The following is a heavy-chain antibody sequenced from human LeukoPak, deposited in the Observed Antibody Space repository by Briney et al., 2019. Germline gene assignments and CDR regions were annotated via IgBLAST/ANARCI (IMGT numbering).Heavy chain of an antibody. J-gene: IGHJ4*02. Sequence: SETLSLTCTVSGGSISSSSYYWGWIRQPPGKGLEWIGSIYYSGSTYYNPSLKSRVTISVDTSKNQSSLKLSSVTAADTAVYYCAMAVAGNFDYWGQGTLVTVSS. V-gene: IGHV4-39*01. CDR3: AMAVAGNFDY. CDR2: IYYSGST. D-gene: IGHD6-19*01. CDR1: GGSISSSSYY.